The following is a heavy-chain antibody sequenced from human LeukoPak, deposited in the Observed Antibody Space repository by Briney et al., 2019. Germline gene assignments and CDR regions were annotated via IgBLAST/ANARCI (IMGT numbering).Heavy chain of an antibody. CDR2: IYNDGST. V-gene: IGHV3-53*01. CDR3: ARTYYSGSGTYQRWFDP. CDR1: GLTVSSSY. J-gene: IGHJ5*02. Sequence: TGGSLRLSCAASGLTVSSSYMSWVRQAPGKGLEWVSIIYNDGSTYYADSMKGRCTVSRDNTKNTLYLQMDSLRAEDTAVYYCARTYYSGSGTYQRWFDPWGQGTLVTVSS. D-gene: IGHD3-10*01.